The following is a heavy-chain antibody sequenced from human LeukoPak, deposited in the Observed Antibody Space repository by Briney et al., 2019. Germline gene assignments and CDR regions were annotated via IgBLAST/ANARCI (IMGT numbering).Heavy chain of an antibody. V-gene: IGHV3-21*01. J-gene: IGHJ4*02. D-gene: IGHD3-16*02. CDR2: ISSSSSYI. Sequence: PGGSLRLSCAASGFTFNNYAMNWVRQAPGKGLEWVSSISSSSSYIYYADSVKGRFTISRDNAKNSLYLQMNSLRAEDTAVYYCASLGSLTGFDYWGQGTLVTVSS. CDR3: ASLGSLTGFDY. CDR1: GFTFNNYA.